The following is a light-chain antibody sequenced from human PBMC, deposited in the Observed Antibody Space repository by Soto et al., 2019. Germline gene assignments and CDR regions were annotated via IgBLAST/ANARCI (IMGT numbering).Light chain of an antibody. J-gene: IGKJ4*01. CDR2: GAF. Sequence: EIVLTQSPGTLSFSPGERATLSCRASQSVSYTFLAWYQQKPGQAPRLLIHGAFSRATGIPDRFSGSGSGTDFTLTISTLEPEDSAVYYCPQYGTSPLTFGEGHKVEIX. CDR3: PQYGTSPLT. CDR1: QSVSYTF. V-gene: IGKV3-20*01.